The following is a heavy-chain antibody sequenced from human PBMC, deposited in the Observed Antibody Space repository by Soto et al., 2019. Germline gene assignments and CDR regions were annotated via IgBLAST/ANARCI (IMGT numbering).Heavy chain of an antibody. D-gene: IGHD6-13*01. Sequence: GASVKVSCKASGYTFTSYGISWMRQAPGQGLEWMGWISAYNGNTNYAQKFQGRVTMTTDTSTSTAYMELRSLRSDDTAVYYCARDEVESGSSSWKGLYYYYGMDVWGQGTTVTVSS. CDR3: ARDEVESGSSSWKGLYYYYGMDV. CDR2: ISAYNGNT. CDR1: GYTFTSYG. V-gene: IGHV1-18*01. J-gene: IGHJ6*02.